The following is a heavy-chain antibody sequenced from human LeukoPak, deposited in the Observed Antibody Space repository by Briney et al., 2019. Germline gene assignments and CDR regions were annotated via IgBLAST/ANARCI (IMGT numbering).Heavy chain of an antibody. V-gene: IGHV3-74*01. Sequence: GGSLRLSCAASGFTFSSYWMHWVRQAPGKGLVWVSRINSDGSSTSYADSVKGRFTISRDNAKNTLYLQMNSLRAEDTAVYLCARGDRASSSIYYFYMDVWGKGTTVTVSS. CDR2: INSDGSST. D-gene: IGHD6-6*01. CDR1: GFTFSSYW. CDR3: ARGDRASSSIYYFYMDV. J-gene: IGHJ6*03.